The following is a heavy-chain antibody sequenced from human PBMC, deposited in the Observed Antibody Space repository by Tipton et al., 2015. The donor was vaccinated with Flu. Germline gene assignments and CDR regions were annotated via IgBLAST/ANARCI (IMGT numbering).Heavy chain of an antibody. D-gene: IGHD1-1*01. CDR1: GYTFTKFF. CDR3: ARAGSTGTTSRRYFDY. V-gene: IGHV1-46*01. J-gene: IGHJ4*02. CDR2: INPTDGYT. Sequence: LVQSGPEVKKPGASVKVSCKASGYTFTKFFMHWVRQAPGQGLEWMGIINPTDGYTDYAQKFETRVTMTRDTSTSTVYMELSSLRSEDTAVYFCARAGSTGTTSRRYFDYWGQGTLVSVSS.